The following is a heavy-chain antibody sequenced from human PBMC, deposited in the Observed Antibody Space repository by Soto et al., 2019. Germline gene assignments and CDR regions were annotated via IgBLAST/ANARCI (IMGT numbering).Heavy chain of an antibody. CDR3: ARSWCGSTSGLVDG. J-gene: IGHJ6*02. CDR1: GFTFDDHV. D-gene: IGHD2-8*01. Sequence: EVQLVESGGGLVHPGRYLRLSCVASGFTFDDHVMHWVRQLPGKGLEWVGHISWDGYSIGYGGSVRGRFTISRDNAKNTPDLEMNSLRPEDTALHYCARSWCGSTSGLVDGWGQGTTVTVSS. CDR2: ISWDGYSI. V-gene: IGHV3-9*01.